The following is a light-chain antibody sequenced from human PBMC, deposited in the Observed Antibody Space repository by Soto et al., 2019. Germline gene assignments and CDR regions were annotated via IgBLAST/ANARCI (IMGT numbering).Light chain of an antibody. CDR3: TSYTKRNVGV. Sequence: QSVLTQPASVSGSPGQSITISCTGTTRDVGDYIHVSWYQQHPGKAPKLIIYEVNNRPSGVSNRFSGSKSGNTASLTISGLQAEDEADYDCTSYTKRNVGVFGGGTKLTVL. J-gene: IGLJ3*02. V-gene: IGLV2-14*01. CDR1: TRDVGDYIH. CDR2: EVN.